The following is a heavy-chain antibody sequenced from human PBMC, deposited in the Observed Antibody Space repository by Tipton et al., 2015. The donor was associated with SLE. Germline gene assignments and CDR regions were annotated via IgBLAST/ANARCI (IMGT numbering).Heavy chain of an antibody. CDR1: GLTSGDFA. CDR3: TLTPTLIVAGLGDS. CDR2: LKNKAHGGTA. Sequence: SQRLSCTASGLTSGDFAMSWVRQAPGRGLEWVGSLKNKAHGGTANYAASVEGRFTISRDESKSIAFLQMNSLRIEDTAVYYCTLTPTLIVAGLGDSWGQGTLVTVSS. J-gene: IGHJ4*02. D-gene: IGHD2/OR15-2a*01. V-gene: IGHV3-49*04.